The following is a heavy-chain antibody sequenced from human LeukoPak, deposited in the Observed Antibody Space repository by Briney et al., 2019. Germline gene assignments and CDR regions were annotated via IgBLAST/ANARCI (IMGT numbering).Heavy chain of an antibody. V-gene: IGHV3-30*04. Sequence: PGGSLRLSCAASGFTFSNYAMHWVRQGPGKGLEWVAVISYDGSNKYYADSVKGRFTISRDNSKNTLYLQMNSLRTDDTAAYYCAKDGTWSNASCYRFDPWGQGTLVTVSS. CDR3: AKDGTWSNASCYRFDP. CDR1: GFTFSNYA. D-gene: IGHD2-2*01. J-gene: IGHJ5*02. CDR2: ISYDGSNK.